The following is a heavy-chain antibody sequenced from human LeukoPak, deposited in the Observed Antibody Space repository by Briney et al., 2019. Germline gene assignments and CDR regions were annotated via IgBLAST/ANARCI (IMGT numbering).Heavy chain of an antibody. CDR1: GFTFSSYG. CDR3: ARGGPYYDDGYYFDY. CDR2: ISYDGSNK. J-gene: IGHJ4*02. D-gene: IGHD3-22*01. V-gene: IGHV3-30*03. Sequence: PGGSLRLSCAASGFTFSSYGMHWVRQAPGKGLEWVAVISYDGSNKYYADSVKGRFTISRDNSKNTLYLQMNSLRAEDTAVYYCARGGPYYDDGYYFDYWGQGTLVTVSS.